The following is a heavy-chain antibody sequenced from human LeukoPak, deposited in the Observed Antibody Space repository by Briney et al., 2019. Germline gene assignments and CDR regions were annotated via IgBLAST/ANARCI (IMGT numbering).Heavy chain of an antibody. CDR3: ATKITMLTRMYYFDF. CDR2: FDPEDGET. Sequence: GASVKVSCKLSGYTLTELSMHWVRQAPGKGLEWMGGFDPEDGETFYAQKFQGRVTMTEDTATDTAYMELNSLRSEDTAVYYCATKITMLTRMYYFDFWGQGTLVTVSS. V-gene: IGHV1-24*01. J-gene: IGHJ4*02. D-gene: IGHD2-21*02. CDR1: GYTLTELS.